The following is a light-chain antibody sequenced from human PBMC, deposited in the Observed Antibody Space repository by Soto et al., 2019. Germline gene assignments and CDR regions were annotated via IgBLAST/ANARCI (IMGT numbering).Light chain of an antibody. CDR1: SSNIWNNY. V-gene: IGLV1-51*01. CDR3: GTWDSSMSAYV. Sequence: QSVLTHPPSVSPAPGQKFTISFSGSSSNIWNNYVSWYQQLPGTAPKLLIYDNNKLPSGIPDRFSGSKSGTSATLGITGLQTGDEADYYCGTWDSSMSAYVFGTGTKVTV. CDR2: DNN. J-gene: IGLJ1*01.